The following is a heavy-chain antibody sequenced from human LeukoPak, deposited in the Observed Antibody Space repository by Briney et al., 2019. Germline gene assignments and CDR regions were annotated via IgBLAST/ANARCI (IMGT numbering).Heavy chain of an antibody. CDR3: ARVSPMFRGLYSWNVFDL. Sequence: ASVTVSCKASGYTFTGYYMHWVRQAPGQGLEWMGWINPNSGGTNYAQKFQGRVTMTRDTSISTAYMELNSLRFEGMAVYYCARVSPMFRGLYSWNVFDLWGQGTMVTVSS. CDR1: GYTFTGYY. CDR2: INPNSGGT. V-gene: IGHV1-2*02. J-gene: IGHJ3*01. D-gene: IGHD3-10*01.